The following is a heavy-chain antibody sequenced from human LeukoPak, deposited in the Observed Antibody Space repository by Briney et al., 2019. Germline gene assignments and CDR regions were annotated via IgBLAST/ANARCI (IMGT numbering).Heavy chain of an antibody. D-gene: IGHD6-19*01. CDR2: ISYDGSNK. V-gene: IGHV3-30*18. J-gene: IGHJ4*02. CDR3: AKDGRSYSSGWPPFDY. Sequence: GGSLRLSCAASEFTFSSHGMHWVRQAQGKGREGGAVISYDGSNKYYADSGKGRFTISRDNSKNTLYLQMNTLRAEDTAVYHCAKDGRSYSSGWPPFDYGGQGPLVTVSP. CDR1: EFTFSSHG.